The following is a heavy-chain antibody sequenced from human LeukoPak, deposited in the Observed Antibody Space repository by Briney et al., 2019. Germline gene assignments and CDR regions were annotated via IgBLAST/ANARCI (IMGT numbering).Heavy chain of an antibody. CDR3: ARDGDDVANWFDP. V-gene: IGHV3-23*01. CDR2: MSGSGDST. D-gene: IGHD7-27*01. J-gene: IGHJ5*02. CDR1: GFTFSSYG. Sequence: AGGSLRLSCAVSGFTFSSYGMNWVRQAPGKGLEWVSAMSGSGDSTYYADSVKGRFTISRDNSKNTLYLQMNSLRAEDTAVYYCARDGDDVANWFDPWGQGTLVTVSS.